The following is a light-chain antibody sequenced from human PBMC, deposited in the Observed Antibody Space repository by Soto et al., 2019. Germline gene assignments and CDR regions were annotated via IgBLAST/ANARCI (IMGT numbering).Light chain of an antibody. CDR3: QQYNNWPPLT. CDR2: VAS. CDR1: QSVSSN. J-gene: IGKJ3*01. Sequence: EIVMTQSPATLSVSPGERATLSCRASQSVSSNLAWYQQKPGQAPRLLIYVASTRATGIPARFSGSGSGTEFTLTISSLQYEDFAVYYCQQYNNWPPLTFGPGTKVDIK. V-gene: IGKV3-15*01.